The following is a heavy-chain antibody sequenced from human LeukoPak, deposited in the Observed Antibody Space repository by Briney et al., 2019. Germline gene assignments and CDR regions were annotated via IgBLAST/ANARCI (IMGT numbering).Heavy chain of an antibody. Sequence: SVKVSCKASGYTFTSYYMHWVRQAPGQGLEWMGGIIPIFGTANYAQKFQGRVTITADESTSTAYMELSSLRSEDTAVYYCATVDTAMVPFYYWGQGTLVTVSS. J-gene: IGHJ4*02. D-gene: IGHD5-18*01. CDR3: ATVDTAMVPFYY. CDR1: GYTFTSYY. CDR2: IIPIFGTA. V-gene: IGHV1-69*13.